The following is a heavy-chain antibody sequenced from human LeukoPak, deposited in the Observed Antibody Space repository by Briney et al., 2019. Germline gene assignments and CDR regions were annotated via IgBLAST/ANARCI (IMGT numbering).Heavy chain of an antibody. D-gene: IGHD3-16*01. CDR1: GFTFSSYS. J-gene: IGHJ4*02. Sequence: QPGGSLRLSCAASGFTFSSYSMNWVRQAPGKGLEWVSYISSSSSTIYYADSVKGRFTISRDNAKNSLYLQMNILRAEDTAVYYCAKDMITFGGQGTLVTVSS. CDR2: ISSSSSTI. V-gene: IGHV3-48*01. CDR3: AKDMITF.